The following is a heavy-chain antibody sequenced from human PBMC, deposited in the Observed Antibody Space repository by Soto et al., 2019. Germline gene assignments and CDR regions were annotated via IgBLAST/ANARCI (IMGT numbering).Heavy chain of an antibody. V-gene: IGHV4-31*03. CDR1: GGSISIGGYY. J-gene: IGHJ5*02. CDR3: ARDIVVVVAAQPTDQYNWFDP. D-gene: IGHD2-15*01. CDR2: IYYSGIT. Sequence: TLSLTCTFSGGSISIGGYYWSWIRQHPGKGLEWIGYIYYSGITYYNPSLKSRVTISVDTSKNQFSLKLSSVTAADTAVYYCARDIVVVVAAQPTDQYNWFDPWGQGTMVTVSS.